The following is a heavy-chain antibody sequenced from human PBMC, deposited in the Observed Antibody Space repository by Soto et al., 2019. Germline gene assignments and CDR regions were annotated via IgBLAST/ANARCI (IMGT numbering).Heavy chain of an antibody. CDR1: GFSLSTSGVG. CDR3: AHSFIGYYYDSSGSNWFDP. J-gene: IGHJ5*02. CDR2: IYWDDDK. D-gene: IGHD3-22*01. V-gene: IGHV2-5*02. Sequence: QITLKESGPPLVKPTQTLTLTCTFSGFSLSTSGVGVGWIRQPPGKALEWLALIYWDDDKRYSPSLKSRLTITKDTSKNQVVLTMTNMDPVDTATYYCAHSFIGYYYDSSGSNWFDPWGQGTLVTVSS.